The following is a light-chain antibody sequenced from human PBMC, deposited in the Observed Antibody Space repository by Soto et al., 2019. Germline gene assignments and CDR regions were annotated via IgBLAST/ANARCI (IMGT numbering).Light chain of an antibody. Sequence: EVVMTQSPATLSASAGERVILSCRASQNIGSNLAWYQQRPGQAPRLLMYGASTRATETPARFSGSGSATDFTLTISSLQSEDFAVYYCQQYNNWPPYTFGQGTKVDTK. V-gene: IGKV3-15*01. CDR3: QQYNNWPPYT. CDR2: GAS. J-gene: IGKJ2*01. CDR1: QNIGSN.